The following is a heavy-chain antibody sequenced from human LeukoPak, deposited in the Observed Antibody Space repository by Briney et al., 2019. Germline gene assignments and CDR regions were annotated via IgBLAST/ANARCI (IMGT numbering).Heavy chain of an antibody. Sequence: GGSLRLSCAASGFTFSSYVMSWVRQAPGKGLEWVSSISGSGGSTYYADSVKGRFTISRDNSKNTLYLQMDSLRAEDTAVYYCAKDLSMVRGLIIDAFDIWGQGTMVTVSS. D-gene: IGHD3-10*01. CDR3: AKDLSMVRGLIIDAFDI. CDR1: GFTFSSYV. J-gene: IGHJ3*02. V-gene: IGHV3-23*01. CDR2: ISGSGGST.